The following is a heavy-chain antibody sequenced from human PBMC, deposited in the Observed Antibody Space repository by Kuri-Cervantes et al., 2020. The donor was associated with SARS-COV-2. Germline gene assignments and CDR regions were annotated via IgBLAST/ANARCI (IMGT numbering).Heavy chain of an antibody. D-gene: IGHD2-2*01. V-gene: IGHV4-34*01. Sequence: GSLRLSCAVYGGSFSGYYWSWIRQPPGKGLEWIGEINHSGSTNYNPSLKSRVTISVDTSKIQFSLKLSSVTAADTAVYYCARATKVVPAAITKRGGMDVWGQGTTVTVSS. CDR2: INHSGST. CDR3: ARATKVVPAAITKRGGMDV. J-gene: IGHJ6*02. CDR1: GGSFSGYY.